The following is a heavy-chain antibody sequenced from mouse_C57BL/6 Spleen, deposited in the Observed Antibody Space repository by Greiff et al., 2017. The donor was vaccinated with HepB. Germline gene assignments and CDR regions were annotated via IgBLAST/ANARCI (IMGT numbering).Heavy chain of an antibody. CDR3: ARGGYPVVYFDV. V-gene: IGHV5-4*01. CDR2: ISDGGSYT. J-gene: IGHJ1*03. D-gene: IGHD1-1*01. CDR1: GFTFSSYA. Sequence: EVRGGEAGGDLVKAVWGLKVSCAASGFTFSSYAMSWVRRTPEKRLEWVATISDGGSYTYYPDNVKGRFTISRDNAKNNLYLQMSHLKSEDTAMYYCARGGYPVVYFDVWGTGTTVTVSS.